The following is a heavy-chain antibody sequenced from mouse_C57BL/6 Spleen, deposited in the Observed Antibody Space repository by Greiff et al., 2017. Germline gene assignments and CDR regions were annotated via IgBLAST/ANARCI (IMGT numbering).Heavy chain of an antibody. CDR2: IDPSDSET. D-gene: IGHD3-2*02. J-gene: IGHJ2*01. CDR1: GYTFTNYW. V-gene: IGHV1-52*01. Sequence: VQLQQPGAELVRPGSSVKLSCKASGYTFTNYWMHWVKQRPIQGLEWIGNIDPSDSETHYNQKFKDKATLTVDKSSSTAYMQLSSLTSEDSAVYYCAMGSSGYDYWGQGTTLTVSS. CDR3: AMGSSGYDY.